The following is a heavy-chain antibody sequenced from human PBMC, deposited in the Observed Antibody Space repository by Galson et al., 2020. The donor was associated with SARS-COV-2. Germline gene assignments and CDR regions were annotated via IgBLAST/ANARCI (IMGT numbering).Heavy chain of an antibody. Sequence: GESLKISCAASGFAFSNYDMHWVRQATGKGLEWVAAIGTAADTFYAGSVKGRFTVSRENAKNSFYLQMNILRAGDTAVYYCARVSPPPYCSSTRCYGVRWYTDVWGKGTTVTVSS. CDR1: GFAFSNYD. V-gene: IGHV3-13*01. J-gene: IGHJ6*03. D-gene: IGHD2-2*01. CDR2: IGTAADT. CDR3: ARVSPPPYCSSTRCYGVRWYTDV.